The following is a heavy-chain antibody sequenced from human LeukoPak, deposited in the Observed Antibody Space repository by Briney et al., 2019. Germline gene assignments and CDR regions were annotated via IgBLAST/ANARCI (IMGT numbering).Heavy chain of an antibody. D-gene: IGHD3-3*01. CDR2: INTDGSST. V-gene: IGHV3-74*01. CDR3: ARDGFWSGYPDAFDI. CDR1: GFTFSSYW. J-gene: IGHJ3*02. Sequence: GGSLRLSCAASGFTFSSYWMHWVRQAPGEGLVWVSRINTDGSSTSYADSVKGRFTISRDNAKNTLYLQMNSLRAEDTAVYYCARDGFWSGYPDAFDIWGQGTMVTVSS.